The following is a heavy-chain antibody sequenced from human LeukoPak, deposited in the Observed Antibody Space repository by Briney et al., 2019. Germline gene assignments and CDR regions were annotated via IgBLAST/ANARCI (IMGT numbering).Heavy chain of an antibody. CDR3: ARAAYSSGFYFFDS. CDR1: GGSITSYY. V-gene: IGHV4-59*01. J-gene: IGHJ4*02. Sequence: EPSETLSLTCTVSGGSITSYYWSWIRQPPGKGLESIGYVYYSGSTSYNPSLKSRVTISIDTSKNQFSLKLDSLTAADTAVYYCARAAYSSGFYFFDSWGQGTLVTVS. CDR2: VYYSGST. D-gene: IGHD3-22*01.